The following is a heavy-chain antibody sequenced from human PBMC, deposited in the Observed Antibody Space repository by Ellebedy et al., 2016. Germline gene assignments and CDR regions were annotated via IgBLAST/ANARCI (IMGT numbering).Heavy chain of an antibody. CDR3: VRDTLEPRWGRFDY. Sequence: GESLKISCAASGFTFSNYSMNWVRQAPGKGLEWVSSISRTSSDIYYTDSVKGRFTISRDNAKNSLSLQMNSLRDEDTAVYYCVRDTLEPRWGRFDYWGQGTLVTVSS. J-gene: IGHJ4*02. D-gene: IGHD1-14*01. CDR1: GFTFSNYS. V-gene: IGHV3-21*01. CDR2: ISRTSSDI.